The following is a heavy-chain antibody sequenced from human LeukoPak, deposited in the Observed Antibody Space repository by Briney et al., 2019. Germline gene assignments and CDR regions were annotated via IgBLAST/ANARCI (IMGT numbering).Heavy chain of an antibody. CDR2: INHSGST. J-gene: IGHJ4*02. Sequence: SETLSLTCAVYGGSFSGYYWSWIRQPPGKGLEWIGEINHSGSTNYNPSLKSRVTISVDTSKNQFSLKLSSVTAADTAVYYCARSGYSYGLDYWSQGTLVTVSS. CDR1: GGSFSGYY. CDR3: ARSGYSYGLDY. D-gene: IGHD5-18*01. V-gene: IGHV4-34*01.